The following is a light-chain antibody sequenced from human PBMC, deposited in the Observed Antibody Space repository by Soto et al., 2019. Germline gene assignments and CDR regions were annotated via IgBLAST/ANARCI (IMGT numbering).Light chain of an antibody. CDR2: EGS. V-gene: IGLV2-23*01. J-gene: IGLJ1*01. CDR3: CSYAGSSTRYV. Sequence: QSALTQPASVSGSPGQSITISCTGTSSDVGSYNLVSWYQQHPGKAPKLMIYEGSKRPSRVSNRFSGSKSGNTASLTISRLQAEDEADYYCCSYAGSSTRYVFGTGTKLTVL. CDR1: SSDVGSYNL.